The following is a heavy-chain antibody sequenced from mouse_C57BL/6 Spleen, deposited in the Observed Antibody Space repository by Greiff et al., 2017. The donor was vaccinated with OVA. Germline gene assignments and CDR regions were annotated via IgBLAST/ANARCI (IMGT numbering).Heavy chain of an antibody. CDR1: GYTFTSYW. CDR3: ARCHYDYGYAMDY. D-gene: IGHD2-4*01. V-gene: IGHV1-69*01. Sequence: QVQLQQPGAELVMPGASVKLSCKASGYTFTSYWMHWVKQRPGQGLEWIGEIDPSDIYTNYNQKFKGKSTLTVDKSSSTAYMQLSSLTSEDSAVYYCARCHYDYGYAMDYWGQGTSVTVSS. CDR2: IDPSDIYT. J-gene: IGHJ4*01.